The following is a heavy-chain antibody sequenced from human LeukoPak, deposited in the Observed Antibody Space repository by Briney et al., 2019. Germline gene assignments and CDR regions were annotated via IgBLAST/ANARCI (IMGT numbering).Heavy chain of an antibody. CDR3: ATVGYSGSYYRNYYFDY. CDR1: GYTLTELS. CDR2: FDPEDGEI. V-gene: IGHV1-24*01. J-gene: IGHJ4*02. D-gene: IGHD1-26*01. Sequence: GASVKVSCKVSGYTLTELSMHWVRQAPGKGLEWTGGFDPEDGEIIYAQKFQGRVTMTEDTSTDTAYMELSSLRSEDTAVYYCATVGYSGSYYRNYYFDYWGQGTLVAVSS.